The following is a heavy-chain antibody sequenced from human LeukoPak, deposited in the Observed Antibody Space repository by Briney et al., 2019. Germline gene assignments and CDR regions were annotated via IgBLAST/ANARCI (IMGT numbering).Heavy chain of an antibody. CDR1: GGSISNYY. D-gene: IGHD3-10*01. CDR2: IYYSGSS. J-gene: IGHJ6*02. CDR3: ARGDGSGSYYMYYYYGMDV. Sequence: PSETLSLTCAVSGGSISNYYWNWIRQPPGKGLEWIGYIYYSGSSNYNPSLKSRVTISVDTSKNQFSLRVNSVTTADTAVYYCARGDGSGSYYMYYYYGMDVWGQGTTVTVSS. V-gene: IGHV4-59*01.